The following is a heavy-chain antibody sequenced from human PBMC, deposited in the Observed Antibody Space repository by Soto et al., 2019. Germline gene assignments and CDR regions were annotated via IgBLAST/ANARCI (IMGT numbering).Heavy chain of an antibody. CDR2: IIPMFGSP. CDR3: ARGGFVAGLYNALDA. CDR1: GGTLSTNA. D-gene: IGHD6-19*01. J-gene: IGHJ6*02. Sequence: QVQLVQSGAEVKKAGSSVKVSCKTSGGTLSTNAISWVRQAPGQGLEWMGAIIPMFGSPKYAQKFQGRVTITADKPTSTIYMEMISLTSADTAVYYCARGGFVAGLYNALDAWGQGTKVAVSS. V-gene: IGHV1-69*06.